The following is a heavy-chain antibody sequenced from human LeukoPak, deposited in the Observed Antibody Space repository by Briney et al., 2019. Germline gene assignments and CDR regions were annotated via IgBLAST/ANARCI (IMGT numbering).Heavy chain of an antibody. CDR3: ATAVVPAAMPTFVDV. V-gene: IGHV1-18*01. D-gene: IGHD2-2*01. CDR2: ISAYNGNT. J-gene: IGHJ6*02. CDR1: GYTFTSYG. Sequence: ASVKVSCKASGYTFTSYGISWVRQAPGQGLEWMGWISAYNGNTNYAQKFQGRVTMTEDTSTDTAYMELSSLRSEDTAVYYCATAVVPAAMPTFVDVWGQGTTVTVSS.